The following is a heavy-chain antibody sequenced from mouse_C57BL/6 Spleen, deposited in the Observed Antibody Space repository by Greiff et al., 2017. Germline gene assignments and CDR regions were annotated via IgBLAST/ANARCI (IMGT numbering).Heavy chain of an antibody. CDR2: IYPGDGDT. CDR3: ARAGYDFAMDY. Sequence: VQLQQSGPELVKPGASVKISCKASGYAFSSSWMNWVKQRPGKGLEWIGRIYPGDGDTNYNGKFKGKATLTADKSSSTTYLQLSSLTSADSAVYFCARAGYDFAMDYWGQGTSVTVSS. J-gene: IGHJ4*01. CDR1: GYAFSSSW. V-gene: IGHV1-82*01. D-gene: IGHD2-2*01.